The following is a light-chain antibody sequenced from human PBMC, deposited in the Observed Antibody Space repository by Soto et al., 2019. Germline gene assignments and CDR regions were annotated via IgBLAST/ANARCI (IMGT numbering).Light chain of an antibody. J-gene: IGKJ5*01. CDR1: QSVRDN. CDR3: QHYNFWPHT. V-gene: IGKV3-15*01. CDR2: RAS. Sequence: TQSTATLAVSQGEGVTLSGRASQSVRDNLAWYQQKPGQAPRLLIYRASTRATGVPARFSGSGSGAEFTLTISSLQSEDVSVYFCQHYNFWPHTFGQGTRLEIK.